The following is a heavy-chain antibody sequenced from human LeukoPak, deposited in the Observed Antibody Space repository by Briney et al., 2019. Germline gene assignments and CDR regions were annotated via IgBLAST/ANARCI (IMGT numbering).Heavy chain of an antibody. Sequence: SETLSLTCTVSGGSVSSGSYYWSWIRQPPGKGLEWIGYIYYSGSAKYNPSLKSRVTISVDTSKNQFSLQLNSVTPEDTAVYYCARGSYGLGGFWDYYFDYWGQGTLVTVSS. CDR2: IYYSGSA. V-gene: IGHV4-61*01. J-gene: IGHJ4*02. CDR3: ARGSYGLGGFWDYYFDY. D-gene: IGHD3-10*01. CDR1: GGSVSSGSYY.